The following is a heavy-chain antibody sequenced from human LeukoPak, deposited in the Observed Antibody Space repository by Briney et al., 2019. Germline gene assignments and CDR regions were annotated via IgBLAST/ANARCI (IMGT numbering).Heavy chain of an antibody. D-gene: IGHD6-19*01. J-gene: IGHJ6*04. CDR1: GGTFSSYT. CDR3: ARVGYSSGWGKYYYYYGMDV. Sequence: ASVKVSCKASGGTFSSYTISWVRQAPGQGLEWMGRIIPILGIANYAQKFQGRVTITADKSTSTAYMELSSLRSEDTAVYYCARVGYSSGWGKYYYYYGMDVWGKGTTVTVSS. CDR2: IIPILGIA. V-gene: IGHV1-69*02.